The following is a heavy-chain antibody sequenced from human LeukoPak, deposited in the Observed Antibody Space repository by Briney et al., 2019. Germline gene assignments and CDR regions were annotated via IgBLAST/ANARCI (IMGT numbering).Heavy chain of an antibody. J-gene: IGHJ5*02. Sequence: PSETLSLTCTVSGGSISSYYWSWIRQPPGKGLVWIGYIYYSGSTNYNPSLKSRVTISVDTSKNQFSLKLSPVTAADTAVYYCARDRLRGGEGDWFDPWGQGTLVTVSS. CDR2: IYYSGST. CDR3: ARDRLRGGEGDWFDP. V-gene: IGHV4-59*01. CDR1: GGSISSYY. D-gene: IGHD2-15*01.